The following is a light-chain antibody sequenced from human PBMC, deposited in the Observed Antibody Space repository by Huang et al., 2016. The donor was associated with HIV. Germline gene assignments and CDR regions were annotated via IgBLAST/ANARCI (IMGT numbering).Light chain of an antibody. CDR3: QRRSNWPLT. CDR2: DAS. J-gene: IGKJ4*01. Sequence: EFVLTQSPATLSLSPGERATLSCRASQSVSSYLAWYQQKPGQAPRLLIYDASNRATGIPARFSGSGSGTDFTLTISSLEPEDFAVYYCQRRSNWPLTFGGGTKVEIK. CDR1: QSVSSY. V-gene: IGKV3-11*01.